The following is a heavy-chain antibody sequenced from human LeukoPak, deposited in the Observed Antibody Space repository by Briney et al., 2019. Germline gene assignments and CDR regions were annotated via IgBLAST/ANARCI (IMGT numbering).Heavy chain of an antibody. Sequence: GGSLRLSCAASGFTFSSYAMHWVRQAPGKGLEWVAVISYDGSNKYYADSVKGRFTISRDNSKNTLYLQMNSLRAEDTAVYYCARVLGLYYDFWSGYTTDYWGQGTLVTVSS. V-gene: IGHV3-30*04. CDR3: ARVLGLYYDFWSGYTTDY. J-gene: IGHJ4*02. D-gene: IGHD3-3*01. CDR2: ISYDGSNK. CDR1: GFTFSSYA.